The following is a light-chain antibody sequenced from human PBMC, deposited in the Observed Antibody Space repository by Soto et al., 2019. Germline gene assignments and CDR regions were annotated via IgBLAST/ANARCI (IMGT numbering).Light chain of an antibody. V-gene: IGLV2-23*02. CDR1: SSDVGSYNL. Sequence: QSALTQPASVSGSPGQSITISCTGTSSDVGSYNLVSWYQQHPGKVPKLMIYEVTKRPSGVSNRFSGSKSGNTASLTISGLQAEDEADYYCCSYAGSSTHYVFGTATKVTVL. CDR2: EVT. J-gene: IGLJ1*01. CDR3: CSYAGSSTHYV.